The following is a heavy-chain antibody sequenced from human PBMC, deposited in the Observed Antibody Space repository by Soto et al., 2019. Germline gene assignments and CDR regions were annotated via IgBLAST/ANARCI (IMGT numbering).Heavy chain of an antibody. D-gene: IGHD6-19*01. CDR1: GFTFSSYG. Sequence: GGSLRLSCAASGFTFSSYGMHWVRQASGKGLEWVAVIWYDGSNKYYADSVKGRFTISRDNSKNTLYLQMNSLRAEDTAVYYCARGEVVAGTNFVFDYWGQGTLVTVSS. J-gene: IGHJ4*02. CDR2: IWYDGSNK. CDR3: ARGEVVAGTNFVFDY. V-gene: IGHV3-33*01.